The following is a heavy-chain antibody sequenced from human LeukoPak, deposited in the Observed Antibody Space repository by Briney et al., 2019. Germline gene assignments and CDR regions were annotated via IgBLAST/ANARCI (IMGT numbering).Heavy chain of an antibody. CDR1: GGTFSSYA. J-gene: IGHJ3*02. CDR3: ALGLELRGDAFDI. CDR2: IIPIFGTA. Sequence: ASVKVSCKASGGTFSSYAISWVRQAPAQGLEWMGGIIPIFGTANYAQNFQGRVTITADDSTSTAYMELSSLRSEDTAVYYCALGLELRGDAFDIWGQGTMVTVSS. D-gene: IGHD1-26*01. V-gene: IGHV1-69*13.